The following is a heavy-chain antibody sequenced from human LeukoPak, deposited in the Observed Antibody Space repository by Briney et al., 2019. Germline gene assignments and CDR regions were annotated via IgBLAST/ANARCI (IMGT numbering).Heavy chain of an antibody. CDR1: GDSISRGNYY. D-gene: IGHD3-16*01. J-gene: IGHJ5*02. Sequence: SETLSLTCTVSGDSISRGNYYWSWIRQPAGRGLEWIGRTYTDGTTNYKPSHIAGATSYNPSLKSRVTISVDTSKNQFSLKLESVNASDTAVYYCARDWGPWRNWFDPWGQGILVTVSS. V-gene: IGHV4-61*02. CDR3: ARDWGPWRNWFDP. CDR2: TYTDGTT.